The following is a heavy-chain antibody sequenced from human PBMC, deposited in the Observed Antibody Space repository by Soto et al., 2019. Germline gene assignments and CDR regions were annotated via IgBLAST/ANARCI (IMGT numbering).Heavy chain of an antibody. Sequence: ASVKVSCKASGYTFTSYGISWVRQAPGQGLEWMGRIIPILGIANYAQKFQGRVTITADKSTSTAYMELSSLRSEDTAVYYCARDLHGDPRGYWGQGTLVTVSS. CDR1: GYTFTSYG. D-gene: IGHD4-17*01. J-gene: IGHJ4*02. CDR2: IIPILGIA. V-gene: IGHV1-69*04. CDR3: ARDLHGDPRGY.